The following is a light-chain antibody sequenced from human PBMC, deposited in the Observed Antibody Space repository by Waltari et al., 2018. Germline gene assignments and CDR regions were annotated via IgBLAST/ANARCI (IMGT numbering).Light chain of an antibody. CDR1: SSDVGTYNV. CDR3: CAYGGSNTPKV. CDR2: EDT. J-gene: IGLJ3*02. Sequence: QSALTQPASLSGSPGQSITMSCTGTSSDVGTYNVVSWYQQHPGKAPKLMLYEDTRRPARVSTRFAGSKSGNPASLTISGLQPEDEADYYCCAYGGSNTPKVVGGGTKLTVL. V-gene: IGLV2-23*01.